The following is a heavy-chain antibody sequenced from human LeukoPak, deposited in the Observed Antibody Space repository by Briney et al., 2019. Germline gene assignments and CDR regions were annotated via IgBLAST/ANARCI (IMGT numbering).Heavy chain of an antibody. CDR3: AKDYTTMVRGLDY. J-gene: IGHJ4*02. D-gene: IGHD5-18*01. CDR1: GYTFDDYG. V-gene: IGHV3-9*01. Sequence: PGRSLRLSCAASGYTFDDYGMHWVRQAPGKGLEWVSGISWNSGSIGYADSVKGRFTISRDNAKNSLYLQMNSLRPEDTALYYCAKDYTTMVRGLDYWGQGTLVTVSS. CDR2: ISWNSGSI.